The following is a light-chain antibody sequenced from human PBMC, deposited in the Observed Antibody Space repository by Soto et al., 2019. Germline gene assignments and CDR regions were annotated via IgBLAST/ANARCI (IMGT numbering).Light chain of an antibody. J-gene: IGLJ1*01. CDR2: EVS. CDR3: SSYAGINNFV. V-gene: IGLV2-8*01. Sequence: QSVLTQPPSASGSPGQSVTISCTGTSSDVGGYNYVSWYQQHPGRAPKLMISEVSKRPSGVPDRFSASKSGNTASLTVSGLQAEEEADYYCSSYAGINNFVFGTGTKVTVL. CDR1: SSDVGGYNY.